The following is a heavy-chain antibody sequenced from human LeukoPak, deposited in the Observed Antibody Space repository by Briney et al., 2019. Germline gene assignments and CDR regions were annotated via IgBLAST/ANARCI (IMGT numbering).Heavy chain of an antibody. CDR2: IWYDGSNK. CDR3: ARDRYGSGSRYYYGMDV. V-gene: IGHV3-33*01. J-gene: IGHJ6*04. Sequence: PGGSLRLSCAASGFTFSSYGMHWVRQAPGKGLEWVAVIWYDGSNKYYADSVEGRFTISRDNSKNTLYLQMNSLRAEDTAVYYCARDRYGSGSRYYYGMDVWGKGTTVTVSS. D-gene: IGHD3-10*01. CDR1: GFTFSSYG.